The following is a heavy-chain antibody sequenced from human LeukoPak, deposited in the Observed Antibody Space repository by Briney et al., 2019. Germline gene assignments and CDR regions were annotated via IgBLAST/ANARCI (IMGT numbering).Heavy chain of an antibody. CDR2: ISSTSIYI. Sequence: PGGSLRLSCAASGSTFSSYNMNWVRQAPGKGLEWVSSISSTSIYIYYADSVKGRFTISRDNAKNSLYLQMNSLRAEDTAVYYCAREEDFDYWGQGTLVTVSS. J-gene: IGHJ4*02. CDR1: GSTFSSYN. V-gene: IGHV3-21*06. CDR3: AREEDFDY.